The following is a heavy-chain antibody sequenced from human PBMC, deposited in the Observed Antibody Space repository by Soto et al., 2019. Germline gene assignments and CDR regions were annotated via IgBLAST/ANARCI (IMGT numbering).Heavy chain of an antibody. Sequence: PGGSLRLSCAASGFTFSNYHMNWVRQAPGKGLEWVSYISTSSSTIYYADSVKGRFTISRDNGQNSLYLQMNRLREEDTAVYFCASHCSLGVINHPYATDVRGQGTPGT. CDR3: ASHCSLGVINHPYATDV. V-gene: IGHV3-48*02. CDR2: ISTSSSTI. J-gene: IGHJ6*02. D-gene: IGHD2-21*01. CDR1: GFTFSNYH.